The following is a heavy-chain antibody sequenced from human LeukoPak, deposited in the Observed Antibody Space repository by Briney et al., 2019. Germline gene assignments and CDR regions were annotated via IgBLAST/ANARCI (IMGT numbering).Heavy chain of an antibody. CDR3: AREPTYYDFWSGQPNWFDP. Sequence: GASVKVSCKASGYTFTGYYMHWVRQAPGQGLEWMGRINPNSGGTNYAQKFQGRVTMTRDTSISTAYTELSRLRSDDTAVYYCAREPTYYDFWSGQPNWFDPWGQGTLVTVSS. CDR1: GYTFTGYY. CDR2: INPNSGGT. V-gene: IGHV1-2*06. D-gene: IGHD3-3*01. J-gene: IGHJ5*02.